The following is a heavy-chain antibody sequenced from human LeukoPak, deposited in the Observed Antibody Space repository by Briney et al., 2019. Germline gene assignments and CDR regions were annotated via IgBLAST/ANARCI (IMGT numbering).Heavy chain of an antibody. D-gene: IGHD3-3*01. CDR3: ARGDFLSKDV. J-gene: IGHJ6*02. V-gene: IGHV4-31*03. CDR2: IYYSGST. CDR1: GGSISSGGYY. Sequence: SETLSLTCTVSGGSISSGGYYWSWIRQHPGKGLEWIGYIYYSGSTYYNPSLKSRVTISVDTSKIQFSLKLNSVTAADTAVYYCARGDFLSKDVWGQGTTVTVSS.